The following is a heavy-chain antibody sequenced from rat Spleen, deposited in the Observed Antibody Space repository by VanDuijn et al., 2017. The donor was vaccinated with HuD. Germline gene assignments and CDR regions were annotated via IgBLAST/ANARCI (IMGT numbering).Heavy chain of an antibody. V-gene: IGHV5-7*01. Sequence: EVQLVESGGGLVQPGRSLKLSCEASGFTFSHYDMAWVRQAPKKGLEWVATISFDGRTTNHRDSVKGRFTISRDNAKSTLDLQMDSLRSEDTATYYCTTVVQGHGFAYWGQGTLVTVSS. CDR3: TTVVQGHGFAY. CDR1: GFTFSHYD. D-gene: IGHD1-1*01. J-gene: IGHJ3*01. CDR2: ISFDGRTT.